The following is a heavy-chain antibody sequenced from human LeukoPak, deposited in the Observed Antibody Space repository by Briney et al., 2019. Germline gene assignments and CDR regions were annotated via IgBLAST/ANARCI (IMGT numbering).Heavy chain of an antibody. J-gene: IGHJ4*02. Sequence: GGSLKISCQGSGYSFTSYWIGWVRQLPAKGLEWMGIIYPGDSDPRYSPSFQGQVTISADKSISTAYLQWSSLKASDIAMYYCARAPRDYYVDYWGQGTLVTVSS. V-gene: IGHV5-51*01. CDR2: IYPGDSDP. CDR3: ARAPRDYYVDY. CDR1: GYSFTSYW. D-gene: IGHD3-3*01.